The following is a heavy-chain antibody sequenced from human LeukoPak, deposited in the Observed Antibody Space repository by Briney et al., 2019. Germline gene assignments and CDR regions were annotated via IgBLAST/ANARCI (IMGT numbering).Heavy chain of an antibody. Sequence: GGSLRLSCAASGFTFSSYWMSWVRQAPGKGLEWVANIKQDGSEEYYVDSVKGRFTISRDNAKNSLYLQMNSLRAEDTAVYYCARECGSCYAWDAFDIWGQGTMVTVSS. D-gene: IGHD2-15*01. CDR1: GFTFSSYW. CDR2: IKQDGSEE. V-gene: IGHV3-7*01. J-gene: IGHJ3*02. CDR3: ARECGSCYAWDAFDI.